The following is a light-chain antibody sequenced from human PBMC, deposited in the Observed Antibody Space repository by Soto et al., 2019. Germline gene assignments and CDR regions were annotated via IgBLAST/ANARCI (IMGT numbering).Light chain of an antibody. CDR3: QQYNSYSPYT. CDR1: QTISSW. CDR2: KAS. Sequence: DIQMTQSPSTLSASVGDRVTITCRASQTISSWLAWYQQKPGKAPKLLIYKASTLESGVTSRFSGGESGTEFTITISSLQPDDFATYYCQQYNSYSPYTFGQGTKLEIK. V-gene: IGKV1-5*03. J-gene: IGKJ2*01.